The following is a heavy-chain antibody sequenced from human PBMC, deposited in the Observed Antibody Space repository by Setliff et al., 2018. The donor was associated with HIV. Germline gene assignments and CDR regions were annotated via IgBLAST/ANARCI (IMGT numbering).Heavy chain of an antibody. CDR1: GFTFSSYD. CDR2: IGTAGDT. CDR3: SRVARIALAGPAPYYYMDV. Sequence: PGGSLRLSCAASGFTFSSYDMHWVRQATGKGLEWVSAIGTAGDTYYPGSVKGRFTISRDDSKSVAYLQMNSLKTEDTAVYYCSRVARIALAGPAPYYYMDVWGIGTTVTVSS. D-gene: IGHD6-19*01. V-gene: IGHV3-13*01. J-gene: IGHJ6*03.